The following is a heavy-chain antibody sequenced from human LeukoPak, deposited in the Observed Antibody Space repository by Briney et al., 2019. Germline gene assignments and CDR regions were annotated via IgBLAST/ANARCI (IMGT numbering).Heavy chain of an antibody. J-gene: IGHJ4*02. CDR2: INHSGST. CDR1: GGSFSGYY. D-gene: IGHD5-18*01. CDR3: ARFYSYGYRVFDY. Sequence: SETLSLTCAVYGGSFSGYYWSWIRQPPGKGLEWIGEINHSGSTYYNPSLKSRVTISVDTSKNQFSLKLSSVTAADTAVYYCARFYSYGYRVFDYWGQGTLVTVSS. V-gene: IGHV4-34*01.